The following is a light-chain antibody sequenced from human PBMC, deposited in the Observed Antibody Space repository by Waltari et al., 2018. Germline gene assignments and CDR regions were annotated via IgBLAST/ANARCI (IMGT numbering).Light chain of an antibody. CDR1: QSSNSW. CDR2: KAS. CDR3: LQYNFYWT. J-gene: IGKJ1*01. Sequence: DLQMTQSPSTLSTSVGASVTITCRASQSSNSWLAWYQQKPVKAHKILIHKASSLESGVPSRFSGSGSGTEFTLTISSLQPDDFATYYCLQYNFYWTFGQGTKVEIK. V-gene: IGKV1-5*03.